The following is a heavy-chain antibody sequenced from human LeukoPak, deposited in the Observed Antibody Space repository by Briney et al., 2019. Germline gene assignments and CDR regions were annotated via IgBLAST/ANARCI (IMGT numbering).Heavy chain of an antibody. CDR3: ARDLLNEGNHLDY. V-gene: IGHV4-30-4*01. J-gene: IGHJ4*02. Sequence: NPSEALSLTCTVSGGSISSGDYYWSWIRQPPGKGLEWVGYIYYSGSTCYNPSLKSQVTISVDTSKNQFSLKLSSVTAADTAVYYCARDLLNEGNHLDYWGQGTLVTVSS. CDR2: IYYSGST. D-gene: IGHD4-23*01. CDR1: GGSISSGDYY.